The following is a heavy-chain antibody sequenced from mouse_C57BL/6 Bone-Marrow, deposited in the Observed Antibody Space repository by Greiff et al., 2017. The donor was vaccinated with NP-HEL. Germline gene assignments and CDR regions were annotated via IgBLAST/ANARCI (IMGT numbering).Heavy chain of an antibody. CDR3: AGRGDYDNYAY. J-gene: IGHJ3*01. CDR2: INPYNGGT. CDR1: GYTFTDYY. V-gene: IGHV1-19*01. D-gene: IGHD2-4*01. Sequence: VQLQQSGPVLVKPGASVKMSCKASGYTFTDYYMNWVKQSHGKSLEWIGVINPYNGGTSYNQKFKGKATLTVDKSSSTAYMELHSLTSEDSAVYYCAGRGDYDNYAYWGQGTLVTVSA.